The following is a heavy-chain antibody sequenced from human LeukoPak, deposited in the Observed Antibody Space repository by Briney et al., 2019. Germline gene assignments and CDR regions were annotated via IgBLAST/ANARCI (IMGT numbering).Heavy chain of an antibody. CDR1: GYTLTEFS. CDR2: IYAEDGET. V-gene: IGHV1-24*01. Sequence: ASVKVSCKVSGYTLTEFSMHWVRQAPGQGLEWMGGIYAEDGETIYAQKFQGRVTMTEDTSTTTAYMDLSSLRSQATALYYCATGGSPSCSICWYWVDAFDIWGQGTMVTVPS. D-gene: IGHD6-19*01. CDR3: ATGGSPSCSICWYWVDAFDI. J-gene: IGHJ3*02.